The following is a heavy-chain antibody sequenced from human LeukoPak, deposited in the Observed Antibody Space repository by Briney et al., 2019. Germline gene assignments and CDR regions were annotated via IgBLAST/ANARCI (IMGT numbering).Heavy chain of an antibody. CDR3: AKEDFSDYYFYYMDV. J-gene: IGHJ6*03. V-gene: IGHV3-30*02. Sequence: GRSLRLSCAASGFTFSSYAMHWVRQAPGKGLEWVTFIRNDGNYKSYADSVKGRFTISRDNSKTTLYLQMNSLRAEDTAVYYCAKEDFSDYYFYYMDVWGKGTTVTISS. D-gene: IGHD2/OR15-2a*01. CDR1: GFTFSSYA. CDR2: IRNDGNYK.